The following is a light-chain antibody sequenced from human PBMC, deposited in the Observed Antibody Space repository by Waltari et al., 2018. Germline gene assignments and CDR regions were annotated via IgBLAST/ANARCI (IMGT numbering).Light chain of an antibody. CDR3: QSYDTTTHWV. J-gene: IGLJ3*02. CDR2: EDN. V-gene: IGLV6-57*03. Sequence: NFMLTQPHSVSESPGKTVIISCTRSSGSIASNFVQWYQQRPGSAPTTVIFEDNERPSVVPDRVSGSIDSSSNSASLTISGLRTEDEADYYCQSYDTTTHWVFGGGTKLTVL. CDR1: SGSIASNF.